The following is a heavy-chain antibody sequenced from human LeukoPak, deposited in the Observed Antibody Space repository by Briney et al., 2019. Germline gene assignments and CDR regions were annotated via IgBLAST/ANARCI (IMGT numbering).Heavy chain of an antibody. CDR1: GYTFTSYA. D-gene: IGHD6-13*01. J-gene: IGHJ4*02. CDR2: INAGNGNT. V-gene: IGHV1-3*01. Sequence: ASVKVSCKASGYTFTSYAMHWVRQAPGQGLEWMGWINAGNGNTKYSQKFQGRVTITRDTSASTAYMELSSLRSEDTAVYYCARWGIAAAGTYGDFDYWGQGTLVTVSS. CDR3: ARWGIAAAGTYGDFDY.